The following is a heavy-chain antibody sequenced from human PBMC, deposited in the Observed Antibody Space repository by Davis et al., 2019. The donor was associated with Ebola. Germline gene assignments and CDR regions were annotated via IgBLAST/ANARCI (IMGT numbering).Heavy chain of an antibody. D-gene: IGHD2-8*02. V-gene: IGHV1-69*04. CDR1: GGTFSSYA. Sequence: SVKVSCKASGGTFSSYAISWVRQAPGQGLEWMGRIIPILGIANYAQKFQGRVTITADESTSTAYMELSSLRSEDTAVYYCARGVYWWDNNPNYYYYGMDVWGQGTTVTVSS. CDR3: ARGVYWWDNNPNYYYYGMDV. J-gene: IGHJ6*02. CDR2: IIPILGIA.